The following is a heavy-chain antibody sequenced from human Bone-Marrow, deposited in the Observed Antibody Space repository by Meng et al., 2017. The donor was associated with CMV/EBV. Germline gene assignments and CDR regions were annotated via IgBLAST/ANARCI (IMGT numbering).Heavy chain of an antibody. Sequence: SVKVSCKASGDTFSSYAISWVRQAPGQGLEWMGGINPIFGTANYAQKFQGRVTITTDESTSTAYMELSSLRSEDTAVYYCARVDGGVPYYYYGMDVWGQGTTVTVSS. D-gene: IGHD3-3*01. CDR3: ARVDGGVPYYYYGMDV. J-gene: IGHJ6*02. CDR1: GDTFSSYA. CDR2: INPIFGTA. V-gene: IGHV1-69*05.